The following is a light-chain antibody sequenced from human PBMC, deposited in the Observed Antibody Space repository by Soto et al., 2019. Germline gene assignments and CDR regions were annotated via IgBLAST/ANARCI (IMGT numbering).Light chain of an antibody. J-gene: IGLJ2*01. V-gene: IGLV1-51*01. CDR2: DNN. CDR1: SSNIGNNY. Sequence: QSVLTQPPSVSAAPGQKVTISCSGSSSNIGNNYVSWYQQLPATAPKLLIYDNNKRPSGIPDRFSGSKSGTSATLGITGLQTGDEADYYCGTWDSSLSAVVFGGGTQLPS. CDR3: GTWDSSLSAVV.